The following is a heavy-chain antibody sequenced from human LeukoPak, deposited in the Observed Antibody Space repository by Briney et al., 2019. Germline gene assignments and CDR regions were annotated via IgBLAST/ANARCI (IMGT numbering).Heavy chain of an antibody. Sequence: GGSLRLSCAASGFIVNTNYMTWVRQAPGRGLEWVSFIYADGTTYYADSVKGRFTISRDISKNEVYLQMNSLRPEDTAVYYDSWGQGTLVTVSS. V-gene: IGHV3-53*01. CDR2: IYADGTT. J-gene: IGHJ4*02. CDR3: S. CDR1: GFIVNTNY.